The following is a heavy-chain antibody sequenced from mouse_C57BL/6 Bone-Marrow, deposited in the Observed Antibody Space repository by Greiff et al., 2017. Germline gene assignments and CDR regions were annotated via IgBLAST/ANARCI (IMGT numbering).Heavy chain of an antibody. J-gene: IGHJ4*01. CDR2: ISDGGSYT. Sequence: EVHLVESGGGLVKPGGSLKLSCAASGFTFSSYAMSWVRQTPEKRLEWVATISDGGSYTYYPDNVKGRFTISRDNAKNNLYLQMSHLKSEDTAMYYCARVRGAMDYWGQGTSVTVSS. CDR1: GFTFSSYA. CDR3: ARVRGAMDY. V-gene: IGHV5-4*01.